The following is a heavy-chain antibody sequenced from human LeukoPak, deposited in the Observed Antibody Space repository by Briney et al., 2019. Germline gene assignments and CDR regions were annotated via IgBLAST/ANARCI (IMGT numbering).Heavy chain of an antibody. CDR1: GGTFSSYA. D-gene: IGHD1-26*01. J-gene: IGHJ6*03. CDR2: IIPIFGTA. Sequence: ASVTVSCKASGGTFSSYASRWVRQAPGQGLEWMGGIIPIFGTANYAQKFQGRVTITTDESTSTAYMELSSLRSEDTAVYYCARVGEGGSYTADYYYYMDVWGKGTTVTVSS. V-gene: IGHV1-69*05. CDR3: ARVGEGGSYTADYYYYMDV.